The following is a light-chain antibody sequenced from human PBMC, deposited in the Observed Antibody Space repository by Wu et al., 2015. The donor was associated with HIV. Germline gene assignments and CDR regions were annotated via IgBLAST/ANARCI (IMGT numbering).Light chain of an antibody. CDR3: QQYNNWPPT. Sequence: EIVMMQSPATLSVSPGERATLSCRASQNISNNLAWYQQIPGQPPRLLIYGASTRATGVPARFSGSGSGTEFTLTISSLQSEDFAIHFCQQYNNWPPTFGPGTQSGYQT. J-gene: IGKJ3*01. V-gene: IGKV3-15*01. CDR1: QNISNN. CDR2: GAS.